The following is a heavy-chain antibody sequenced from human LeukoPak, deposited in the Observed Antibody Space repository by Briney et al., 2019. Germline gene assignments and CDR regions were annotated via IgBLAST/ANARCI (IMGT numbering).Heavy chain of an antibody. Sequence: GGSLRLFCAASGLTVSSNYMSWVRQAPGKGLECVSLIFSGGSTYYADSVKGRFTISRDNSKNTLYLQMNSLRAEDTAVYYCARDLAFSSWGQGTLVTVSS. D-gene: IGHD3-16*01. CDR3: ARDLAFSS. V-gene: IGHV3-53*01. J-gene: IGHJ4*02. CDR1: GLTVSSNY. CDR2: IFSGGST.